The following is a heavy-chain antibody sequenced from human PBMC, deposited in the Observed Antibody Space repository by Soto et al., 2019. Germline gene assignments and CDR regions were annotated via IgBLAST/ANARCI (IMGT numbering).Heavy chain of an antibody. CDR1: GGSISSSVYY. CDR2: IYYSGST. V-gene: IGHV4-39*01. D-gene: IGHD5-12*01. CDR3: ARLVREMATIVGYFDY. Sequence: SETLCLTCTVSGGSISSSVYYWGWIRQPPGEGLECIGSIYYSGSTYYNPSLKSRVTISVDTSKNQFSLKLSSVTAADTAVYYCARLVREMATIVGYFDYWGQGTLVTVSS. J-gene: IGHJ4*02.